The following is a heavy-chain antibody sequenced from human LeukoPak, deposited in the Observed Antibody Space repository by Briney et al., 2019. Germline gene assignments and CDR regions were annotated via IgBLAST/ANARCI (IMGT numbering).Heavy chain of an antibody. J-gene: IGHJ3*02. CDR2: INPSGGTT. CDR1: GYTFSSYY. CDR3: ASNYQLLDDAFDI. Sequence: ASVKVSCKASGYTFSSYYMHWVRQAPGQGLEWMGVINPSGGTTTYAQKFQGRVTITRNTSISTAYMELSSLRSEDTAVYYCASNYQLLDDAFDIWGQGTMVTVSS. V-gene: IGHV1-46*01. D-gene: IGHD2-2*01.